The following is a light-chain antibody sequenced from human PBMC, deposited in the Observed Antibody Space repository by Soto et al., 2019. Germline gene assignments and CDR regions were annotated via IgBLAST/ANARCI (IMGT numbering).Light chain of an antibody. Sequence: AIQMTQSPSSLSASVGDRVTITCRASQGIRNDLGWYQQKPGKAPKLLIYAASSLQSGVPSRFSGSGSGTDFTRTISSLQPEDFATYYCRQDYNYPWTFGQGTKVEIK. V-gene: IGKV1-6*01. CDR1: QGIRND. CDR2: AAS. CDR3: RQDYNYPWT. J-gene: IGKJ1*01.